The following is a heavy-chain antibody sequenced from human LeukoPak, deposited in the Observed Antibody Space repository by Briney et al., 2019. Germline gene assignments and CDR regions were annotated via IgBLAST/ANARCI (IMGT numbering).Heavy chain of an antibody. CDR2: IKQDGSEK. Sequence: GGSLRLSCAASGFTFSSYWMSWVRQAPGKGLEWVANIKQDGSEKYYVDSVKGRFTISRDNAKNSLYLQMNSLRAEDTALYHCARAVGYSSSWYGYYFDYWGQGTLVTVSS. CDR3: ARAVGYSSSWYGYYFDY. V-gene: IGHV3-7*03. J-gene: IGHJ4*02. CDR1: GFTFSSYW. D-gene: IGHD6-13*01.